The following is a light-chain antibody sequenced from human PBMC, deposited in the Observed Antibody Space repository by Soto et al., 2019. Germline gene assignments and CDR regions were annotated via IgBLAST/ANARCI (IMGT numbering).Light chain of an antibody. V-gene: IGKV3-15*01. CDR1: QSVSSN. J-gene: IGKJ4*01. Sequence: ETVMTQSPATLSVSPGERATLSCRASQSVSSNLAWYQQRPGQAPRLLIYGASTRATGIPARFNGSGSGTEFTLTISSLQSEDFAVYYCQQYNNWPPLTFGGGTRVEIK. CDR2: GAS. CDR3: QQYNNWPPLT.